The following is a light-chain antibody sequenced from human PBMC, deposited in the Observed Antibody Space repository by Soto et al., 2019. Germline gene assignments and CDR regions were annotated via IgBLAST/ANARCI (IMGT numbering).Light chain of an antibody. Sequence: EIVLTQSPGTLSLSPGERATLSCRASQSVRNNNLAWYQQKPGQAPRFLIYGASSRATGISDRFSGSGSGTDFTLTISRLEPEDFAVYYCQQYGSSPLTFGGGTKVEIK. CDR3: QQYGSSPLT. V-gene: IGKV3-20*01. CDR1: QSVRNNN. CDR2: GAS. J-gene: IGKJ4*01.